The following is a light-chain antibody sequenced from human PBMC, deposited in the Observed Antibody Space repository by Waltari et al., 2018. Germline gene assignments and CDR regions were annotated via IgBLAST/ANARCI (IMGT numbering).Light chain of an antibody. CDR3: QQYNNWPRT. J-gene: IGKJ3*01. CDR1: QSVSSN. V-gene: IGKV3-15*01. CDR2: GAS. Sequence: ETVMTQSPATLSVSPGERATLSCRASQSVSSNLAWYQQKPGQAPRLLIYGASTRATGIPARFSGSGSGTEFTFTISSLQSEDFAVYYCQQYNNWPRTFGPGTKVDIK.